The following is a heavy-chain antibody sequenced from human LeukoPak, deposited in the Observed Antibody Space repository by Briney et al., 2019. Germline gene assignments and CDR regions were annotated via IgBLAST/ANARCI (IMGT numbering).Heavy chain of an antibody. CDR2: INPSGGST. J-gene: IGHJ4*02. CDR1: GDTFTSYY. CDR3: ARDPTAAAGTGYFDY. D-gene: IGHD6-13*01. V-gene: IGHV1-46*01. Sequence: ASVKVSCKASGDTFTSYYMHWVRQAPGQGLEWMGIINPSGGSTSYAQKFQGRVTMTRDTSTSTVYMELSSLRSEDTAVYYCARDPTAAAGTGYFDYWGQGTLVTVSS.